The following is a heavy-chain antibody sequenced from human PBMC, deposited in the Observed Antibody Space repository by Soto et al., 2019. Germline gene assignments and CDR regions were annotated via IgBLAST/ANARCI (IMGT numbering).Heavy chain of an antibody. D-gene: IGHD4-4*01. CDR2: IIPILGIA. Sequence: ASVKVSCKASGGTFSSYTISWVRQAPGQGLELMGRIIPILGIANYAQKFQGRVTMTRDTSTTTVYMELSSLKSEDTAVYYCARYDYNGYYFDYWGQGTLVTVSS. CDR1: GGTFSSYT. CDR3: ARYDYNGYYFDY. V-gene: IGHV1-69*02. J-gene: IGHJ4*02.